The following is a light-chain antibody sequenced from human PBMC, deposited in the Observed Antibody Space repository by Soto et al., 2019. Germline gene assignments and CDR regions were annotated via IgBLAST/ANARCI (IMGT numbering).Light chain of an antibody. J-gene: IGKJ2*01. CDR3: LLYLDSPPAYT. CDR2: GAF. V-gene: IGKV3-20*01. CDR1: QSVSSRN. Sequence: EIVLTQSPGTLSLFPGERATLSCRASQSVSSRNLAWYRQKPGQAPSLLIYGAFNRATGIPDRFSGSGSATGFPLTNSSLEPADFAVYFCLLYLDSPPAYTFRQGTKLDIK.